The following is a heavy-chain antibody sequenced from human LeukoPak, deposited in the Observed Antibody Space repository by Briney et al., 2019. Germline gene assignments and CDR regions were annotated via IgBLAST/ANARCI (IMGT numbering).Heavy chain of an antibody. Sequence: PSETLSLTCTVSGGSISSYYWSWIRQPAGKGLEWIGCIYTSGSTNYNPSLKSRVTMSVDTSKNQFSLKLSSVTAADTAVYYCASSPYDILTGYQKYNWFDPWGQGTLVTVSS. V-gene: IGHV4-4*07. CDR2: IYTSGST. CDR1: GGSISSYY. CDR3: ASSPYDILTGYQKYNWFDP. D-gene: IGHD3-9*01. J-gene: IGHJ5*02.